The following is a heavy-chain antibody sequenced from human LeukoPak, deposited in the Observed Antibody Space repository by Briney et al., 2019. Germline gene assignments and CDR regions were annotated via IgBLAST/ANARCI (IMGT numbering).Heavy chain of an antibody. CDR1: GFTFSSYW. D-gene: IGHD1-1*01. V-gene: IGHV3-7*01. Sequence: GGSLRLSCAASGFTFSSYWMSWVRQAPGKGLEWVANIRHDGSEKYYVDSVKGRFTISRDNAKDSLYLQMNSLRVEDTAVYYCARGGSRQYNFWGQGTTVTVSS. CDR2: IRHDGSEK. CDR3: ARGGSRQYNF. J-gene: IGHJ6*02.